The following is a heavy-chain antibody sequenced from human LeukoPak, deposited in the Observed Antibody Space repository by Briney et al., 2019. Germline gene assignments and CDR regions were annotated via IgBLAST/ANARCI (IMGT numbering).Heavy chain of an antibody. J-gene: IGHJ4*02. CDR1: GGSISNCY. V-gene: IGHV4-59*08. CDR3: ASTDWNYAR. Sequence: SETLSLTCTVSGGSISNCYWSWMRQPPGKGLEWIGYIHYSGSTNYNLSLKSRVTISVDKSKNQFSLKLSSVTAADTAVYYCASTDWNYARWGQGTLVTVSS. D-gene: IGHD1-7*01. CDR2: IHYSGST.